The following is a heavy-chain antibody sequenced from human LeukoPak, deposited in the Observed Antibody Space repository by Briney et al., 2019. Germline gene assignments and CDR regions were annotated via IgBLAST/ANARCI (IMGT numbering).Heavy chain of an antibody. CDR1: GFTFSSYA. Sequence: PGGSLRLSCAASGFTFSSYAMSWVRQAPGKGLEWVSAISGSGGSTYYADSVKGRFTISRDNSKNTLYLQMSSLRAEDTAVYYCAKADIVVVVAAPTDHWGQGTLVTVSS. J-gene: IGHJ4*02. CDR3: AKADIVVVVAAPTDH. V-gene: IGHV3-23*01. CDR2: ISGSGGST. D-gene: IGHD2-15*01.